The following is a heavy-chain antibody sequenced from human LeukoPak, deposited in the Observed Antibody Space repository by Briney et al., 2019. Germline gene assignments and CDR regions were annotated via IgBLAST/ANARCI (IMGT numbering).Heavy chain of an antibody. Sequence: PGGSLRLSCAASGFSFTSYNFHWVRQAPGKGLQWLGFISYDGNIKYEDSVKGRFTISRDNSKNTLYLQMNSLRAEDTAVYHCAKGLRAGYSYGSDCFDYWGQGTLVTVSS. CDR3: AKGLRAGYSYGSDCFDY. V-gene: IGHV3-30*18. J-gene: IGHJ4*02. CDR2: ISYDGNIK. D-gene: IGHD5-18*01. CDR1: GFSFTSYN.